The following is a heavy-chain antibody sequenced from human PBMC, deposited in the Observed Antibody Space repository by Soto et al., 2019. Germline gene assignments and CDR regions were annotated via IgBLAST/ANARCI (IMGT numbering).Heavy chain of an antibody. Sequence: ASVKVSCKASGGTFSSYAISWVRQAPGQGLEWMGGIIPIFGTANYAQKFQGRVTITADESTSTAYMELSSLRSEDTAVYYCARQGGYSGYDFGMDVWGQGTTVTVSS. D-gene: IGHD5-12*01. J-gene: IGHJ6*02. V-gene: IGHV1-69*13. CDR1: GGTFSSYA. CDR3: ARQGGYSGYDFGMDV. CDR2: IIPIFGTA.